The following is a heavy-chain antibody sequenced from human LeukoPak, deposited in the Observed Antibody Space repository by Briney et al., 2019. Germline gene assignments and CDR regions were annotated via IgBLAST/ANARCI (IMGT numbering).Heavy chain of an antibody. Sequence: SVKVSCKASGGTFSSYVISWVRQAPGQGLEWMGGIIPIFGTSKYAQKFQGRVTITADESTSTAYMELSSLRSEDTAVYYCARNERYGDTRLYHFDYWGQGTLVTVSS. D-gene: IGHD4-17*01. CDR1: GGTFSSYV. J-gene: IGHJ4*02. V-gene: IGHV1-69*13. CDR3: ARNERYGDTRLYHFDY. CDR2: IIPIFGTS.